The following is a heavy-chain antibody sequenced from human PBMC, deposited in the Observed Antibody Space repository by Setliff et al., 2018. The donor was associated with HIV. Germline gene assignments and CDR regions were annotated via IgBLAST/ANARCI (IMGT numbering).Heavy chain of an antibody. J-gene: IGHJ4*02. Sequence: SETLSLTCSVSGRPIGSGGHYWSWIRHHPGEGLEWIGFIYYSGTTYYNPSLKSRVTISRDNFKNTVFLQMDGLRLEDTAVYYCARVTSVTPASYYFDSWGQGTQVTVSS. CDR3: ARVTSVTPASYYFDS. V-gene: IGHV4-31*03. D-gene: IGHD4-17*01. CDR2: IYYSGTT. CDR1: GRPIGSGGHY.